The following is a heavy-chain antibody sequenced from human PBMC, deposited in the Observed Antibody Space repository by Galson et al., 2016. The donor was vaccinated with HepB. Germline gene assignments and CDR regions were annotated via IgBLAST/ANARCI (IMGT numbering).Heavy chain of an antibody. CDR1: GFALSAPGMC. J-gene: IGHJ4*02. V-gene: IGHV2-70*01. D-gene: IGHD3-22*01. Sequence: PALVKPTQTLTLTCTFSGFALSAPGMCVSWIRQPPGKALEWLALIDWDDFAYYSTSLKTRLPISQDPSQNQVVLRMTNMDPMDTATYYCARVDISRHYWPRFDHWGQGALVTVSS. CDR3: ARVDISRHYWPRFDH. CDR2: IDWDDFA.